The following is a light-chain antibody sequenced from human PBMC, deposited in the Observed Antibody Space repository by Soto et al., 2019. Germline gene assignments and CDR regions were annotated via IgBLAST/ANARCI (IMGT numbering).Light chain of an antibody. V-gene: IGKV3-20*01. CDR3: QRYGGSPPYP. J-gene: IGKJ2*01. Sequence: EIVGTQSPGTLSLSPGERATLSCRASQSASSSYLAWFQQKPGQAPRLLIYGASNRATGIPDRFSGSGSGTDVTSTISRLQPEDFAVYYCQRYGGSPPYPFGQGTKLEMK. CDR2: GAS. CDR1: QSASSSY.